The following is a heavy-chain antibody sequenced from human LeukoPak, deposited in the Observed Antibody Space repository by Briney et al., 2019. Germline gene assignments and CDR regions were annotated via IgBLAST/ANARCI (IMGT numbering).Heavy chain of an antibody. CDR2: ISSSGNTK. CDR1: GFTFSSHE. CDR3: VKITSVTGGDC. D-gene: IGHD1-1*01. V-gene: IGHV3-48*03. J-gene: IGHJ4*02. Sequence: GGSLRLSCTASGFTFSSHEMNWVRQAPGKGLEWVSYISSSGNTKYYADSVKGRFTISRDNSKNTLYLQMSSLRAEDTAVYYCVKITSVTGGDCWGQGTRLTVSS.